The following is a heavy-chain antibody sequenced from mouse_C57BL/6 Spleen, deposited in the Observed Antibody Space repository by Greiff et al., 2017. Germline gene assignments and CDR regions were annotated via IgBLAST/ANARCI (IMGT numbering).Heavy chain of an antibody. V-gene: IGHV1-69*01. CDR3: ARGGYGIY. D-gene: IGHD2-2*01. Sequence: VQLQQSGAELVMPGASVKLSCKASGYTFTSYWMHWVKQRPGQGLEWIGEIDPSDSYTNYNQKFKGKSTLTVDKSSSTAYMQLSSLTSEDSAVYYCARGGYGIYWGQGTTLTVSS. CDR1: GYTFTSYW. CDR2: IDPSDSYT. J-gene: IGHJ2*01.